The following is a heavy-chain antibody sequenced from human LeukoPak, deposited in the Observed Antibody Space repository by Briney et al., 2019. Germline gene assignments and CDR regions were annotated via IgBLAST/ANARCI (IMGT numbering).Heavy chain of an antibody. CDR3: ARTPIYCTNGVCYSYYYYGMDV. CDR1: GGTFSSYA. D-gene: IGHD2-8*01. V-gene: IGHV1-46*01. CDR2: INPSGGST. Sequence: ASVKVSCKASGGTFSSYAISWVRQAPGQGLEWMGLINPSGGSTSYAQKFQGRVTMTRDTSTSTVYMELSSLRSEDTAVYYCARTPIYCTNGVCYSYYYYGMDVWGQGTTVTVSS. J-gene: IGHJ6*02.